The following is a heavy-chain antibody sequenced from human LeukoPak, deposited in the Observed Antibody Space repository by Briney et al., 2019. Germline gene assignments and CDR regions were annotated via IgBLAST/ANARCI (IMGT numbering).Heavy chain of an antibody. D-gene: IGHD3-10*01. CDR2: ISYDGSNK. J-gene: IGHJ1*01. CDR3: AKGRYYGSGNSFAYFQH. Sequence: GGSLRLSCAASRFTFSSFGMHWVRQAPGKGPEWVAVISYDGSNKYYADSVKGRFTISRDNSKNTLYLQMNSLRAEDTAVHYCAKGRYYGSGNSFAYFQHWGQGTLVTVSS. CDR1: RFTFSSFG. V-gene: IGHV3-30*18.